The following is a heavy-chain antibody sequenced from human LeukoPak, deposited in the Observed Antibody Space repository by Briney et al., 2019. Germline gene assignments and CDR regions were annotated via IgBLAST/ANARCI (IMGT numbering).Heavy chain of an antibody. Sequence: GGSLRLSCAASGFTFSSYSMNWVRQAPGKGLEWVSSISSSSSYIYYADSVKGRFTISRDNSKNTLYLQMNSLRAEDTAVYYCAKFQSSATTELDYWGQGALVTVSS. CDR1: GFTFSSYS. D-gene: IGHD5-12*01. J-gene: IGHJ4*02. CDR3: AKFQSSATTELDY. V-gene: IGHV3-21*04. CDR2: ISSSSSYI.